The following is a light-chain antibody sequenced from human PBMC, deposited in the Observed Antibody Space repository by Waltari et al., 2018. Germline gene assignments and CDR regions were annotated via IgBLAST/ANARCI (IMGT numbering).Light chain of an antibody. CDR3: GTWDSSLSATV. CDR1: SSNIGHNY. Sequence: QSVLTQPPSVSAAPGQKVTISCSGSSSNIGHNYVSWYQQLPGTAPKLLIYDNNKRPSGIPDRFSGSQSGTSATLGITGLQTGDEADYYCGTWDSSLSATVFGGGTKLTVL. CDR2: DNN. J-gene: IGLJ2*01. V-gene: IGLV1-51*01.